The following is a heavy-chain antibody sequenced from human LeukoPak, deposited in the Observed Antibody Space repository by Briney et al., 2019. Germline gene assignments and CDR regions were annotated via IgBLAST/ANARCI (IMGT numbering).Heavy chain of an antibody. CDR1: GFTFSSYG. V-gene: IGHV3-30*03. CDR3: ARADTAMAMDY. D-gene: IGHD5-18*01. Sequence: PGGSLRLSCAASGFTFSSYGMHWVRQAPGKGLEWVAVISYDGSNKYYADSVKGRFTISRDNSKNTLYLQMNSLRAEDTAVYYCARADTAMAMDYWGQGTLVTVSS. CDR2: ISYDGSNK. J-gene: IGHJ4*02.